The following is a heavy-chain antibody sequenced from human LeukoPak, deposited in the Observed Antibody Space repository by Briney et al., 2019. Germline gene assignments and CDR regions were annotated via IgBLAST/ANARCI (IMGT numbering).Heavy chain of an antibody. CDR3: ARGRAIFGVSRLHYGMDV. J-gene: IGHJ6*02. Sequence: SETLSLTCTVSGGSISSYYWSWIRQPAGKGLEWIGRIYISGSTNYNPSLKSRVTMSVDTSKNQFSLKLSSVTAADTAVYYCARGRAIFGVSRLHYGMDVWGQGTTVTVSS. D-gene: IGHD3-3*01. CDR2: IYISGST. V-gene: IGHV4-4*07. CDR1: GGSISSYY.